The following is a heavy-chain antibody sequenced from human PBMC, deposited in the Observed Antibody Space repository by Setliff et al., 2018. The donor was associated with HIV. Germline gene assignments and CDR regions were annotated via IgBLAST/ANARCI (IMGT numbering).Heavy chain of an antibody. Sequence: LSLTCTVSGGSISSGSYYWTWIRQPAGKGLEWIGHIYTGGTTNYNPSLKSRVSISADMSKNHFSLNLSPVTAADTAVYYCCRSMTTVLEDAFDIWGQGAMVTVSS. J-gene: IGHJ3*02. CDR3: CRSMTTVLEDAFDI. CDR2: IYTGGTT. V-gene: IGHV4-61*09. CDR1: GGSISSGSYY. D-gene: IGHD4-17*01.